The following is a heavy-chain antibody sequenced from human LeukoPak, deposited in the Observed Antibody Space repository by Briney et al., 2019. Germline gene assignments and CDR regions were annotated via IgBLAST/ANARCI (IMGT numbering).Heavy chain of an antibody. J-gene: IGHJ4*02. CDR2: ISGSGGDT. CDR3: ARASMYYDFWSGYSSAFDY. V-gene: IGHV3-23*01. D-gene: IGHD3-3*01. CDR1: GFTFSNFL. Sequence: GGSLRLSCAASGFTFSNFLMTWVRQAPGKGPEWVSAISGSGGDTYYADSVKGRFTISRDNSKNTLYLQMNSLRAEDTAVYYCARASMYYDFWSGYSSAFDYWGQGTLVTVSS.